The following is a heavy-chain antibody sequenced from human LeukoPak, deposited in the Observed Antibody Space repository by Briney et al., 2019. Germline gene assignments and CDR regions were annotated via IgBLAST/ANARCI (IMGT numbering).Heavy chain of an antibody. Sequence: PGGSLRLSCAASGFTFSTYWMSWVRQAPGKGLEWVANINQDGSQKRYVDSVQGRFTISRDNTKNSLLLQMNSLRAEDTAVYYCARLKDDVTKLDYWGQRTLVTVSS. CDR1: GFTFSTYW. CDR3: ARLKDDVTKLDY. D-gene: IGHD2-8*01. V-gene: IGHV3-7*01. J-gene: IGHJ4*02. CDR2: INQDGSQK.